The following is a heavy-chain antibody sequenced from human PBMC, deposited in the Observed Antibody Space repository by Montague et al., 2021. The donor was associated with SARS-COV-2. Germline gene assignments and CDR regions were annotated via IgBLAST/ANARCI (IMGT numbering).Heavy chain of an antibody. J-gene: IGHJ5*02. CDR1: GASVSSINW. D-gene: IGHD1-1*01. CDR2: FHHTGIT. Sequence: SETLSLTCAVSGASVSSINWWSWVRQPPGRGLVWFAEFHHTGITTFNQSLRSRVSISLDSSMNELSLTLLSGATADTATYYCASHHDFQRLDAWGQGTLVSVSS. V-gene: IGHV4-4*02. CDR3: ASHHDFQRLDA.